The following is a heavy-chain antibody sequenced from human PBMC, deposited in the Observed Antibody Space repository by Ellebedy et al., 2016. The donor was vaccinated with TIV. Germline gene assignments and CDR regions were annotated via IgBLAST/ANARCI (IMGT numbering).Heavy chain of an antibody. D-gene: IGHD2-8*01. CDR3: VRDLTNPLKGDY. V-gene: IGHV1-2*02. Sequence: AASVKVSCKASGYIFTGYYIHWVRQAPGQGLEWMAWINPNNGDTAFAQSLRGRVTLTTDTSIRTAYMELSTLTSDDTAVYYCVRDLTNPLKGDYWGQGTLVTVSS. CDR1: GYIFTGYY. CDR2: INPNNGDT. J-gene: IGHJ4*02.